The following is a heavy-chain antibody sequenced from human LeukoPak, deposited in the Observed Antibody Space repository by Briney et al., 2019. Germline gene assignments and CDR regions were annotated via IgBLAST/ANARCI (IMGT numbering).Heavy chain of an antibody. J-gene: IGHJ2*01. V-gene: IGHV1-18*01. D-gene: IGHD2-15*01. CDR2: ISAYNDNT. CDR3: AKSIVVVVAVWYFDL. CDR1: GYTFTSYG. Sequence: GASVKVSCKASGYTFTSYGISWVRQAPGQGLEWMGWISAYNDNTNYAQKLQGRVTMTTDTSTSTAYMELRSLRSDDTAVYYCAKSIVVVVAVWYFDLWGRGALVTVSS.